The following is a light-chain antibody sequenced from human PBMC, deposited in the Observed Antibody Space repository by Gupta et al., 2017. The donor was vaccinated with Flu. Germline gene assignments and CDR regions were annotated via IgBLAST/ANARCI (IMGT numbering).Light chain of an antibody. Sequence: QSALTQPPSASGSPGQSVTISCTGTSSDIGTYRYVSWYQQHPGKAPKLIIYEVTKRPSRVPDRFSGSKSGNTASLTVSGLQDDYEAIYYCSSYAGGDTFVFGTGTEVTVL. CDR3: SSYAGGDTFV. CDR2: EVT. V-gene: IGLV2-8*01. CDR1: SSDIGTYRY. J-gene: IGLJ1*01.